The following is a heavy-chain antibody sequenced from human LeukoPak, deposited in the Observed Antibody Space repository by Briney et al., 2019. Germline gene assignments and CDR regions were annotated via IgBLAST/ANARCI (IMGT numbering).Heavy chain of an antibody. CDR1: GGSISSGSYY. CDR2: IYTSGST. V-gene: IGHV4-61*02. J-gene: IGHJ4*02. Sequence: PSETLSLTCTVSGGSISSGSYYWSWIRQPAGKGLEWIGRIYTSGSTNYNPSLKSRVTISVDTSKNQFSLKLSSVTAADTAVYYCARGSTWSGYYRYYFDYWGQVTLVTVSS. D-gene: IGHD3-3*01. CDR3: ARGSTWSGYYRYYFDY.